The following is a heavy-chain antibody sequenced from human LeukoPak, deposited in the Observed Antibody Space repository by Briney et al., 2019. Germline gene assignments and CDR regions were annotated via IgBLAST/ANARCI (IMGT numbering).Heavy chain of an antibody. CDR3: ARLNYYDSSGSPPNWFDP. Sequence: PSETLSLTCTVSGGSNSSYYWSWIRQPPGKGLEWIGYIYYSGSTNYNPSLKSRVTISVDTSKNQFSLKLSSVTAADTAVYYCARLNYYDSSGSPPNWFDPWGQGTLVTVSS. CDR1: GGSNSSYY. V-gene: IGHV4-59*01. CDR2: IYYSGST. J-gene: IGHJ5*02. D-gene: IGHD3-22*01.